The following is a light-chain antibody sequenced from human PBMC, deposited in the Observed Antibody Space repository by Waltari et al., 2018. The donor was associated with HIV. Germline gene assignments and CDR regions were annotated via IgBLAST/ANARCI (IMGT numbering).Light chain of an antibody. V-gene: IGLV1-44*01. CDR2: SNS. CDR1: SSTIGGNT. J-gene: IGLJ3*02. CDR3: ATWDDSLKLWV. Sequence: QSVLTLPPSASVNPGQRVNISFSVNSSTIGGNTVNWYQQLPGAAPKFLIYSNSQRPSGVPDRFSGSKSGTSASLAISGLQSEDEADYYCATWDDSLKLWVFGGGTKLTVL.